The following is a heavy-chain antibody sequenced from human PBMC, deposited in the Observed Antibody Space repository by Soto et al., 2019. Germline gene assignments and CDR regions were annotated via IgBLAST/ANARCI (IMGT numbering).Heavy chain of an antibody. CDR1: GFICSSYD. Sequence: GESLTLSCAASGFICSSYDMSWVRQAPGKGLEWVSTILVDGRTIYVDSVKGRFTISRDSSQNTVYLQMNSLTAGDTALYYCAKATATGGGAFDICGQGTMVIVSS. CDR2: ILVDGRT. CDR3: AKATATGGGAFDI. J-gene: IGHJ3*02. D-gene: IGHD2-8*02. V-gene: IGHV3-23*01.